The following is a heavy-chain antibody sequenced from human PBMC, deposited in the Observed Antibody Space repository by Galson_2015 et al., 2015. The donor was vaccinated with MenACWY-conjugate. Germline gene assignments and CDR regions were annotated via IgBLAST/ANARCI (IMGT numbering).Heavy chain of an antibody. Sequence: LSCAASGFIFHTSCMHWVRQAPGTGLVWVSRINPGGSSTTYADSVKDRFTISRDNAKNTLYLQMNSLRPEDTAVFYCAKTRGASFYFDSWGQGALVTVSS. CDR1: GFIFHTSC. CDR3: AKTRGASFYFDS. D-gene: IGHD1-26*01. J-gene: IGHJ4*02. V-gene: IGHV3-74*01. CDR2: INPGGSST.